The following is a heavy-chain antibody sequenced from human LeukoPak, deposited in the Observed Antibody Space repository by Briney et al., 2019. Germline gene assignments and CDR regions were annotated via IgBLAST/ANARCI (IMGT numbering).Heavy chain of an antibody. J-gene: IGHJ3*02. Sequence: SETLSLTCTVSGGSISSYYWSWIRQPAGKGLEWIGRIYTSGSTNYNPSLKSRVTMSVGTSKNQFSLKLSSVTAADTAVYYCARDKADYYDSSGYYLDAFDIWGQGTMVTVSS. CDR2: IYTSGST. CDR1: GGSISSYY. CDR3: ARDKADYYDSSGYYLDAFDI. D-gene: IGHD3-22*01. V-gene: IGHV4-4*07.